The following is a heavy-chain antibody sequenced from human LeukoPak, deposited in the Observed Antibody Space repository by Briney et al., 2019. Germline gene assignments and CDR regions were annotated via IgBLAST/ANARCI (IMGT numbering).Heavy chain of an antibody. Sequence: ASVKVSCKASGYNFNSYYMHWVRQAPGQGLEWMGIINPSGGGTNYAQRFQGRVTMTRDTSTSTVYMELSSLRSEDTAVYHCAGEHSTAYPFAYWGQGTLVTVSS. CDR2: INPSGGGT. J-gene: IGHJ4*02. CDR3: AGEHSTAYPFAY. V-gene: IGHV1-46*02. D-gene: IGHD2/OR15-2a*01. CDR1: GYNFNSYY.